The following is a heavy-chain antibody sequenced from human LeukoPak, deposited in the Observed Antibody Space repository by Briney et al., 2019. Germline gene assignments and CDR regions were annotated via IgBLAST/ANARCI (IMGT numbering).Heavy chain of an antibody. CDR1: GYTFTSYE. Sequence: ASVKVSCKASGYTFTSYEINWVRQATGQGLEWMGWMNPNSGNTGYAQKFQGRVTITRNTSISTAYMELSSLRSEDTAVYYCARGYSGYDGGYYFDYWGQGTLVTVSS. D-gene: IGHD5-12*01. CDR2: MNPNSGNT. CDR3: ARGYSGYDGGYYFDY. V-gene: IGHV1-8*03. J-gene: IGHJ4*02.